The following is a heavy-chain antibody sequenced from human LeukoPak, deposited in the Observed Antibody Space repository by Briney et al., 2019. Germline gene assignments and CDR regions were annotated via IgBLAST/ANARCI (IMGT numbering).Heavy chain of an antibody. Sequence: PSETLSLTCTVSGGSISSSSYYWGWIRQPPGKGLEWIGSIYYSGSTYYNPSLKSRVTISVDTSKNQFSLKLSSVTAADTAVYYCARVLTHAFDIWGQGTMVTVSS. V-gene: IGHV4-39*07. CDR1: GGSISSSSYY. CDR2: IYYSGST. J-gene: IGHJ3*02. D-gene: IGHD2/OR15-2a*01. CDR3: ARVLTHAFDI.